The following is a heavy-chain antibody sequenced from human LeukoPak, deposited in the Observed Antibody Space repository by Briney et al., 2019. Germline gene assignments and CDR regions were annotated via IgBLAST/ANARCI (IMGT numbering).Heavy chain of an antibody. CDR2: IYENGGTT. Sequence: PGGSLRLSCVGSGFTFRSHAMSWVRQAPEKGLEFVSGIYENGGTTYYADSVKGRFTISRDNSKNTLYLQMNSLRAEDTAMYYCARDGRTWIQLWLRDYYYYGMDVWGQGTTVTVSS. J-gene: IGHJ6*02. CDR1: GFTFRSHA. D-gene: IGHD5-18*01. V-gene: IGHV3-23*01. CDR3: ARDGRTWIQLWLRDYYYYGMDV.